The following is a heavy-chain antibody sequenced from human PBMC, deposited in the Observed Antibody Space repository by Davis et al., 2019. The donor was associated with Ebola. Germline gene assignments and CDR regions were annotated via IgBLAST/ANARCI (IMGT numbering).Heavy chain of an antibody. CDR3: AKDGRYYGMDV. J-gene: IGHJ6*02. Sequence: GESLKISCAASGFTFSGYAMSWVRQAPGKGLEWVSAISGSGGSTYYADSVKGRFTISRDNSKNTLYLQMNSLRAEDTAVYYCAKDGRYYGMDVWGQGTTVTVSS. V-gene: IGHV3-23*01. CDR2: ISGSGGST. CDR1: GFTFSGYA.